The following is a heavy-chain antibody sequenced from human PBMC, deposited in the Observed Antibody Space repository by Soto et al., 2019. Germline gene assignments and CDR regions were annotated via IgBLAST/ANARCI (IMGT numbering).Heavy chain of an antibody. Sequence: SETLSLTCTGSGGSISSYYWSWIRQPAGKGLEWIGRIYTSGSTNYNPSLKSRVNMSVATSKNQFSLKLSSVQAADPAVYYCARDLSQSGSGSYSIYYGMDAWGRGTTVT. CDR2: IYTSGST. V-gene: IGHV4-4*07. J-gene: IGHJ6*02. CDR1: GGSISSYY. CDR3: ARDLSQSGSGSYSIYYGMDA. D-gene: IGHD3-10*01.